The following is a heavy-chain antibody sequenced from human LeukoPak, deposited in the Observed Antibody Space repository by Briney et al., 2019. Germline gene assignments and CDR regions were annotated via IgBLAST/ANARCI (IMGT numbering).Heavy chain of an antibody. J-gene: IGHJ3*02. Sequence: NPGGSLRLSCAASGFTFSGYNMNWVRQAPGKGLEWVSSISSSSSYIYYADSVKGRFTISRDNAKNSLYLQMNSLRAEDTAVYYCARDLGPHSSSPNSGAFDIWGQGTMVTVSS. CDR2: ISSSSSYI. V-gene: IGHV3-21*01. D-gene: IGHD6-6*01. CDR1: GFTFSGYN. CDR3: ARDLGPHSSSPNSGAFDI.